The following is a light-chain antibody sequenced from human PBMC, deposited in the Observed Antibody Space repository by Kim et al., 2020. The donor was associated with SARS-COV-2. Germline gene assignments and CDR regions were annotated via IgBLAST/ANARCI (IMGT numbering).Light chain of an antibody. CDR2: GAS. V-gene: IGKV3-20*01. CDR1: QSVSSNF. CDR3: QQCGSSPPFT. J-gene: IGKJ3*01. Sequence: EIVLTQSPGTLSLSPGERATLSCRASQSVSSNFLAWYQQKPGQAPRLLIYGASSRATGIPDRFSGSGSGTDFTLTITRLEPEDFAVYYCQQCGSSPPFTFGHGTKVDIK.